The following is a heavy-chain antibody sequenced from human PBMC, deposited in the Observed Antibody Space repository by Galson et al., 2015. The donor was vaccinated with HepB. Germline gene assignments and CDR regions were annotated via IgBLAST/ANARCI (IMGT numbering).Heavy chain of an antibody. CDR3: AKGLISGYSPFAFDI. J-gene: IGHJ3*02. D-gene: IGHD5-12*01. Sequence: SVRLSCKASGFTFSTYAMSWVRQAPGRGLEWISAISGDGGSTYYADTVKGRFTISRDNSRNTLYLQLNSLRAEDTAVYYCAKGLISGYSPFAFDIWGQGTMVTVSS. V-gene: IGHV3-23*01. CDR1: GFTFSTYA. CDR2: ISGDGGST.